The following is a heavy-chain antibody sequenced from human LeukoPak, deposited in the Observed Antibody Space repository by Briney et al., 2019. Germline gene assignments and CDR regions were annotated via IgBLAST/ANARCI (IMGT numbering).Heavy chain of an antibody. CDR3: AKRGRGGYNYDF. D-gene: IGHD5-24*01. CDR2: IYSGGST. Sequence: GGSLRLSCAASGFTVSSNYMSWVRQAPGKGLEWVSVIYSGGSTYYADSVKDRFTISRDNSKNTLYLQMNSLRAEDTAVYYCAKRGRGGYNYDFWGQGTLVTVSS. V-gene: IGHV3-53*01. J-gene: IGHJ4*02. CDR1: GFTVSSNY.